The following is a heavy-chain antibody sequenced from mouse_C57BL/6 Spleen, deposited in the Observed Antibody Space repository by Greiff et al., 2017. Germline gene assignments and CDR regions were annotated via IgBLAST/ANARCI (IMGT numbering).Heavy chain of an antibody. V-gene: IGHV1-52*01. D-gene: IGHD1-1*01. J-gene: IGHJ4*01. CDR3: ARVPYYGSSYDAMDY. Sequence: QVQLQQPGAELVRPGSSVKLSCKASGYTFTSYWMHWVKQRPIQGLEWIGNIDPSDSETHYNQKFKDKATLTVDKSSSTAYMQLSSLTSEDSAVYYCARVPYYGSSYDAMDYWGQGTSVTVSS. CDR2: IDPSDSET. CDR1: GYTFTSYW.